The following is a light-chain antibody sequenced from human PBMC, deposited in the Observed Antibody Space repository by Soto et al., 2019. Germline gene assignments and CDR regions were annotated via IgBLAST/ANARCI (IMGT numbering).Light chain of an antibody. CDR3: XXSYSKWT. J-gene: IGKJ1*01. CDR1: XSVSSY. CDR2: AAS. Sequence: DIQMTQSPSSLXAXXXXRVTITCRAKXSVSSYVNWYQQKPGKAPKLLIYAASSLQSGVPARFSGSGSVTDFTLTISGLXXXXXXXXXXXXSYSKWTFGQGTKVEIK. V-gene: IGKV1-39*01.